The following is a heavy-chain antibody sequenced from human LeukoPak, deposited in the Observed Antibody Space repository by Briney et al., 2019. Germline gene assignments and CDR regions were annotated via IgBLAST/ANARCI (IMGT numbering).Heavy chain of an antibody. CDR2: TSAYNGNT. Sequence: ASMKVSCKASGYTFTSYGISWVRQAPGQGFEWMGWTSAYNGNTNYAQKLQGRVTMTTDTSTSTAYMELRSLRSDDTAVYFCARVEISVAQFDYWGQGTLVTVSS. CDR3: ARVEISVAQFDY. J-gene: IGHJ4*02. CDR1: GYTFTSYG. D-gene: IGHD6-19*01. V-gene: IGHV1-18*01.